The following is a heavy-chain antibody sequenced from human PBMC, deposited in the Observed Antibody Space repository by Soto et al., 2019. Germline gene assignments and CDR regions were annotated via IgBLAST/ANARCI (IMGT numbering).Heavy chain of an antibody. D-gene: IGHD3-10*01. Sequence: PSETLSLTCTVSGGSISSYYWSWIRQPPGKGLEWIGYIYYSGSTNYNPSLKSRFTISVDTSKNQFSLKLSSVTAADTAVYYYARSGLTPYYYYYYMDGWRKGTTVTV. J-gene: IGHJ6*03. CDR2: IYYSGST. V-gene: IGHV4-59*01. CDR1: GGSISSYY. CDR3: ARSGLTPYYYYYYMDG.